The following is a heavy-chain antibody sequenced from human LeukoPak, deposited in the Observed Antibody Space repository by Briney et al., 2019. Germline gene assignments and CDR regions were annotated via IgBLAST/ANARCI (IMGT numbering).Heavy chain of an antibody. CDR2: IYSSGST. J-gene: IGHJ4*02. CDR1: GGSISGYY. V-gene: IGHV4-59*01. CDR3: AREGTTVTHFDY. D-gene: IGHD4-11*01. Sequence: PSETLSLTCTVSGGSISGYYWSWIRQPPGKGLEWIGYIYSSGSTNYNPSLKSRVTISIDTSKNQFSLELSSVTAADTAVYYCAREGTTVTHFDYWGQGTLVTVSS.